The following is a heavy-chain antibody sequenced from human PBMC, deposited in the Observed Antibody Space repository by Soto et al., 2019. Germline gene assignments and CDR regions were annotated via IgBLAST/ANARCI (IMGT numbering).Heavy chain of an antibody. CDR2: ISYDGSNK. V-gene: IGHV3-30*18. CDR1: GFTFSSYG. D-gene: IGHD4-17*01. CDR3: ANILNYGDPGYYFDY. Sequence: PGGSLRLSCAASGFTFSSYGMHWVRQAPGKGLEWVAVISYDGSNKYYADSVKGRFTISRDNSKNTLYLQMNSLRAEDTAVYYCANILNYGDPGYYFDYWGQGTLVTVSS. J-gene: IGHJ4*02.